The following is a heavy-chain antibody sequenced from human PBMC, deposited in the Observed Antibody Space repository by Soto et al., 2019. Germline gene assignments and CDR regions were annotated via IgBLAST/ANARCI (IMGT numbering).Heavy chain of an antibody. CDR3: ARVSGSCSSTSCSYYYYYYGMDF. J-gene: IGHJ6*02. CDR1: GGTFSSYA. CDR2: IIPIFGTA. Sequence: ASVKVSCKASGGTFSSYAISWVRQAPGQGLEWMGGIIPIFGTANYAQKFQGRVTITADESTSTAYMELSSLRSDDTAVYYCARVSGSCSSTSCSYYYYYYGMDFWGQGTTVTVSS. V-gene: IGHV1-69*13. D-gene: IGHD2-2*01.